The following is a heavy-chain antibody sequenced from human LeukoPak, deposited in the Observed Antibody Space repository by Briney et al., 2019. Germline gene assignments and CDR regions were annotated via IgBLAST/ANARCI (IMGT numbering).Heavy chain of an antibody. CDR1: GYTFTSYY. D-gene: IGHD2-21*02. Sequence: ASVKVSCKASGYTFTSYYMHWVRQAPGQGLEWMGIINPSGGSTSYAQKFQGRVTMTRDTSTSTVYMELSSLRSEDTAVYYRARDKGQGVVVTAYFDYWGQGTLVTVSS. V-gene: IGHV1-46*01. CDR3: ARDKGQGVVVTAYFDY. CDR2: INPSGGST. J-gene: IGHJ4*02.